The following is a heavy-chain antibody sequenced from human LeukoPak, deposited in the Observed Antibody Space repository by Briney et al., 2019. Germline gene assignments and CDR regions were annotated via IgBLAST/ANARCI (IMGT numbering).Heavy chain of an antibody. J-gene: IGHJ4*02. CDR1: GFTFSRYA. D-gene: IGHD2-2*01. Sequence: GGSLRLSCAASGFTFSRYAMSWVRQAPGKGLEWVSVISGSGDTTYYAGSVKGRFTISRDNSKNTLYLQMSSLRAEDTAVYYCVKGYCSSISCYGDYWGQGTLVTFSS. V-gene: IGHV3-23*01. CDR3: VKGYCSSISCYGDY. CDR2: ISGSGDTT.